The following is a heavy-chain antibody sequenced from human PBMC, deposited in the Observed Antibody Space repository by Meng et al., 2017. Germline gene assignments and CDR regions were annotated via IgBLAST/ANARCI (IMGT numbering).Heavy chain of an antibody. V-gene: IGHV1-69*01. CDR2: IIPIFGTA. CDR3: ARVIAAAYCGGDCYL. D-gene: IGHD2-21*02. Sequence: VHAGAEVKKRGASVKGSGKASGGTFSSYAISWVRQAPGQGLEWMGGIIPIFGTANYAQKFQGRVTITADESTSTAYMELSSLRSEDTAVYYCARVIAAAYCGGDCYLWGQGTLVTVSS. CDR1: GGTFSSYA. J-gene: IGHJ5*02.